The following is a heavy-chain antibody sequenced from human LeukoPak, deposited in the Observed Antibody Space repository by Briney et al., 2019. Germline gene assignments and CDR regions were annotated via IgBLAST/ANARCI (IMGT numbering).Heavy chain of an antibody. D-gene: IGHD3-10*01. CDR1: GGSISSYY. CDR3: ATNPLGEIDY. V-gene: IGHV4-59*12. Sequence: PSETLSLTCTVSGGSISSYYWSWIRQPPGKGLEWIGYIYYSGSTNYNPSLKSRVTISVDTSKNQFSLKLSPVTAADTAVYYCATNPLGEIDYWGQGTLVTVSS. CDR2: IYYSGST. J-gene: IGHJ4*02.